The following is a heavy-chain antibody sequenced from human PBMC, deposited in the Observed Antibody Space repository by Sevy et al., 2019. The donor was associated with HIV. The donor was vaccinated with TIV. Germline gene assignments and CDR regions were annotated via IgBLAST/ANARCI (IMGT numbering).Heavy chain of an antibody. V-gene: IGHV5-10-1*01. D-gene: IGHD3-10*01. CDR1: GYSFTSYW. CDR3: AIVTMVRGVILDDAFDI. J-gene: IGHJ3*02. CDR2: IDPSDSYT. Sequence: GESLKISCKGSGYSFTSYWISWVRQMPGKGLEWMGRIDPSDSYTNYSPSFQGHVTISADKSISTAYLQWSSLKASDTAMYYCAIVTMVRGVILDDAFDIWGLGTMVTVSS.